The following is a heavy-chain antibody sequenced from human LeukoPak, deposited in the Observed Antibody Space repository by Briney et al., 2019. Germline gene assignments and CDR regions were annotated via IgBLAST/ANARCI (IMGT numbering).Heavy chain of an antibody. CDR2: IYYSGST. Sequence: SETLSLTCTVSGGSISNYYWSWIRQPPGKGLEWVGYIYYSGSTNYNPSLKSRVAISVDTSKNQFSLKLSSVTAADTAVYYCARAYCSGGSCYSKYFDYWGQGTLVTVCS. CDR1: GGSISNYY. J-gene: IGHJ4*02. CDR3: ARAYCSGGSCYSKYFDY. D-gene: IGHD2-15*01. V-gene: IGHV4-59*01.